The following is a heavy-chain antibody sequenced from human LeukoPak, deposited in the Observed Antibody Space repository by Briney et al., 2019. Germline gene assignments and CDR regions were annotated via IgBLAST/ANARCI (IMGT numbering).Heavy chain of an antibody. Sequence: KPSETLSLTCTVSGGSISTYFWSWIRQPPGKGLEWIGYIFYTGSTNYNPSLKSRVTISVDTSKNQFSLKLSSVTAADTAVYYCASHSGWSGPSEWGQGTLVTVSS. CDR1: GGSISTYF. CDR3: ASHSGWSGPSE. V-gene: IGHV4-59*12. D-gene: IGHD6-19*01. CDR2: IFYTGST. J-gene: IGHJ4*02.